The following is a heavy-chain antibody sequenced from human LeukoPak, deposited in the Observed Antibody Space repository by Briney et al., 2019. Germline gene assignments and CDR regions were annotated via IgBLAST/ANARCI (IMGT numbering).Heavy chain of an antibody. V-gene: IGHV1-2*02. CDR2: INPNSGGT. CDR3: ARVGSGYYYYYYGMDV. CDR1: GYTFTGYY. Sequence: GASVKVSCKASGYTFTGYYMHRVRQAPGQGLEWMGWINPNSGGTNYAQKFQGRVTMTRDTSISTANMELRRLRSDDTAVYYCARVGSGYYYYYYGMDVWGQGTTVTVSS. J-gene: IGHJ6*02. D-gene: IGHD3-22*01.